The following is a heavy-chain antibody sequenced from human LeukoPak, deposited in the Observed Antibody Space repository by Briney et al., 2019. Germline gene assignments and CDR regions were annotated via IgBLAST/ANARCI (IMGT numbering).Heavy chain of an antibody. Sequence: GGSLRLSCAASGFTFSSYEMNWVRQAPGKGLEWVSYISSSGSTIYYADPVKGRFTISRDNAKNSLYLQMNSLRAEDTAVYYCASQPVYYYMDVWGKGTTVTVSS. CDR2: ISSSGSTI. J-gene: IGHJ6*03. CDR3: ASQPVYYYMDV. CDR1: GFTFSSYE. V-gene: IGHV3-48*03.